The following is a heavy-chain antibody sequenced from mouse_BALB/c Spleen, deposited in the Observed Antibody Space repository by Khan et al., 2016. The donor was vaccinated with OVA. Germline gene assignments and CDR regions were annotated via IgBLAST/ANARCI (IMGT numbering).Heavy chain of an antibody. J-gene: IGHJ3*01. D-gene: IGHD1-1*02. Sequence: EVELVESGGGLVKPGGSLKLTCAGSGFTFSGYAMSWVHQTPEKRLEWVATISSGITYTYYPASVKGRFTISRANAKNILYRKMGSQMSEGSAMSYCTRGDCDGWALFVYWGQWTLVTVS. V-gene: IGHV5-9-1*01. CDR1: GFTFSGYA. CDR2: ISSGITYT. CDR3: TRGDCDGWALFVY.